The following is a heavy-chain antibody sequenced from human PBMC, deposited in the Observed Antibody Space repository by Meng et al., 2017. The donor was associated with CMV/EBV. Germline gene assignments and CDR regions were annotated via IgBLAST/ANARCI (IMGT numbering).Heavy chain of an antibody. Sequence: ASVKVSCKASGYTFTSYYMHWVRQAPGQGLEWMGIINPSGGSTSYAQKFQGRVNMTRDTSTSTVYMELSSLRSEDTAVYYCARAGYSSSWYADKYNWFDPWGQGTLVTVSS. CDR1: GYTFTSYY. CDR3: ARAGYSSSWYADKYNWFDP. V-gene: IGHV1-46*01. CDR2: INPSGGST. D-gene: IGHD6-13*01. J-gene: IGHJ5*02.